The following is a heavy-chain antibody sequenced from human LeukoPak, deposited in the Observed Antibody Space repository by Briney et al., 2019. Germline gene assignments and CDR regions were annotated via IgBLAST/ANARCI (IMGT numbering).Heavy chain of an antibody. D-gene: IGHD5-24*01. CDR2: IYYSGST. CDR3: ARLIGMATSYFDY. V-gene: IGHV4-39*01. CDR1: GGSLSTSSYY. Sequence: SETLSLTCTVSGGSLSTSSYYWGLIRQPPGKGLEWIGSIYYSGSTYFNPSLKNRLTISVDTSKNQFSLRLYSVTAADTAVYYCARLIGMATSYFDYWGQGTLVTVSS. J-gene: IGHJ4*02.